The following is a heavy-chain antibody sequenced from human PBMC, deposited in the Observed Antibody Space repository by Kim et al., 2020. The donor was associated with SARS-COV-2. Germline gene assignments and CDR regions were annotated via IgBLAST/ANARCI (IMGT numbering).Heavy chain of an antibody. Sequence: GESLKISCKGSGYSFTSYWISWVRQMPGKGLEWMGRIDPSDSYTNYSPSFQGHVTISADKSISTAYLQWSSLKASDTAMYYCARPGGSGYSYGYHYYYGMDVWGQGTTVTVSS. CDR2: IDPSDSYT. V-gene: IGHV5-10-1*01. D-gene: IGHD5-18*01. CDR1: GYSFTSYW. CDR3: ARPGGSGYSYGYHYYYGMDV. J-gene: IGHJ6*02.